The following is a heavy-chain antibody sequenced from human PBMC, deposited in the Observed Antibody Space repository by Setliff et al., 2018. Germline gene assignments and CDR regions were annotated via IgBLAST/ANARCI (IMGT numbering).Heavy chain of an antibody. CDR3: ARDGDNYYDSSGYYLNHAFDI. V-gene: IGHV1-69*13. CDR1: GGTFSSYA. D-gene: IGHD3-22*01. J-gene: IGHJ3*02. Sequence: SVKVSCKASGGTFSSYAISWVRQAPGQGLEWMGGIIPIFGTANYAQKFQGRVTITADESTSTAYMELSSLRSEDTAVYNCARDGDNYYDSSGYYLNHAFDIWGQGTMVTVSS. CDR2: IIPIFGTA.